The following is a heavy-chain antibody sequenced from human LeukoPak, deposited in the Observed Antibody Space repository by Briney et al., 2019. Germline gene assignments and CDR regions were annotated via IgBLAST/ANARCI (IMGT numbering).Heavy chain of an antibody. Sequence: SETLSLTCTVSGGSISSYYWSWIRQPAGKGLEWIGRIYTSGSTNYNPSLKSRVTMSVDTSKNQFSLKLSSVTAADTAVYYCARDLGSSSWYYFDYWGQGTLVTVSS. V-gene: IGHV4-4*07. D-gene: IGHD6-13*01. CDR2: IYTSGST. CDR1: GGSISSYY. CDR3: ARDLGSSSWYYFDY. J-gene: IGHJ4*02.